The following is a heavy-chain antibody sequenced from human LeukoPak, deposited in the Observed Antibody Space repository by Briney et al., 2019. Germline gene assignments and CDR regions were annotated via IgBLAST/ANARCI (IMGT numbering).Heavy chain of an antibody. V-gene: IGHV3-49*03. D-gene: IGHD3-22*01. CDR1: GLTLGGYG. J-gene: IGHJ5*02. CDR2: IRSKAYGGTT. CDR3: TTYYYDSSGYYPIWFDP. Sequence: GGSLRLSCTTSGLTLGGYGMSWFRQAPGKGLEWVGFIRSKAYGGTTEYAASVKGRFTISRDDSKSIAYLQMNSLKTEDTAVYYCTTYYYDSSGYYPIWFDPWGQGTLVTVSS.